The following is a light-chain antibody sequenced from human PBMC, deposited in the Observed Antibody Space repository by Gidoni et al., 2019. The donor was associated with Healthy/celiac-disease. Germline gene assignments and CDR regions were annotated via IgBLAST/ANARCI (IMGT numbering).Light chain of an antibody. J-gene: IGKJ1*01. Sequence: EIVLPQSPGPLSLSPGERAPLSCRASPSVRSSYLAWYQQKPGQAPRLLIYGASSRATGIPDRFSGSGSGTDFTLTISRLEPEDCAVYYCQQYGSSPPKTFGQGTKVEIK. CDR1: PSVRSSY. V-gene: IGKV3-20*01. CDR3: QQYGSSPPKT. CDR2: GAS.